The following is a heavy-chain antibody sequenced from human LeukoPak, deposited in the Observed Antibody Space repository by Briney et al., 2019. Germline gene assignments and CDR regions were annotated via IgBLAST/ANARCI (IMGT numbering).Heavy chain of an antibody. CDR2: IDPSDSYT. D-gene: IGHD3-9*01. V-gene: IGHV5-10-1*01. Sequence: GESLKISCKGSGYSFTSYRISWVRQMPGKGLEWMGRIDPSDSYTNSSPSFQGHVTISADESISTAYLQWSSLKASDTAMYYCARYYDILTGYYGYYYYGMDVWGQGTTVTVSS. CDR1: GYSFTSYR. CDR3: ARYYDILTGYYGYYYYGMDV. J-gene: IGHJ6*02.